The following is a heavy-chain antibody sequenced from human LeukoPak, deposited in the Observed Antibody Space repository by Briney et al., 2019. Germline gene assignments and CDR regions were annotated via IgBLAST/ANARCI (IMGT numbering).Heavy chain of an antibody. CDR2: ISHDGSNK. CDR1: GFTFSTYV. Sequence: GGSLRLSCAASGFTFSTYVMHWVRQAPGKGLECVALISHDGSNKYYADSVKGRFTISRDNSKNTLYLQMNSLRAEDTAVYYCAREQLVSEDAFDIWGQGTMVTVSS. J-gene: IGHJ3*02. V-gene: IGHV3-30*04. CDR3: AREQLVSEDAFDI. D-gene: IGHD6-6*01.